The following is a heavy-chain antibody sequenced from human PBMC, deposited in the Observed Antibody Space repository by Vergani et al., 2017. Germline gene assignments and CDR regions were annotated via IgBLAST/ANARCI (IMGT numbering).Heavy chain of an antibody. V-gene: IGHV3-7*01. D-gene: IGHD2-2*01. CDR3: AREGYCSSRSCYAIGY. J-gene: IGHJ4*02. CDR2: IKQDGSEK. Sequence: EVQLVESGGGLVQPGGSLRLSCAASGFTFSNYWMSWVRQAPGKGLERVANIKQDGSEKYYVDSVKGRFTISRDNAKKSLYLQMNSLRAEDTAVYYCAREGYCSSRSCYAIGYWGQGTLVTVSS. CDR1: GFTFSNYW.